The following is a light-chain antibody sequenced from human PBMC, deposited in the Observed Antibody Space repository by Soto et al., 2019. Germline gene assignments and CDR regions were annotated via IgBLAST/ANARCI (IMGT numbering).Light chain of an antibody. J-gene: IGLJ1*01. CDR1: SSNIGNNL. CDR3: GTWDTSLTAYV. CDR2: DNN. Sequence: QSVLTQPPSVSAAPGQKVTISCSGSSSNIGNNLVSWYQQLPGAAPKVLIYDNNKRPSGIPARFSGSKSGTSATLGITGLQTGDEADYYCGTWDTSLTAYVFGTGTKLTVL. V-gene: IGLV1-51*01.